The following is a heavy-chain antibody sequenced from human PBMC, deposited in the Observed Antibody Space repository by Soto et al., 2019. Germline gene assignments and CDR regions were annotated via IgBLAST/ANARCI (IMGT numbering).Heavy chain of an antibody. J-gene: IGHJ3*02. CDR2: ITWNGGNI. CDR3: AKDSAYDILTGYAFAI. V-gene: IGHV3-9*01. Sequence: EGQLVESGGGLVQPGRSLRHSCAASGFRFDDYAMHWVRQAPGKGLEWVSGITWNGGNIGYADSVKGRFTISRDNAKNSLYLQMDTLRPEDTAFYYCAKDSAYDILTGYAFAIWGLGTLVTVSS. CDR1: GFRFDDYA. D-gene: IGHD3-9*01.